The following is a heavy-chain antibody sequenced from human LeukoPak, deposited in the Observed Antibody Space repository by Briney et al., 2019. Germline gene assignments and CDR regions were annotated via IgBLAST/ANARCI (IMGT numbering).Heavy chain of an antibody. J-gene: IGHJ3*01. CDR3: ARDGIPGSHHALDV. Sequence: PGRSLRLPCAASGFTFSSYAMSWVRQAPGKGLEWVSVIYSAGTTYYADSVNGRFTISRDNSKNTVYLQMKSLRAEDSATYYCARDGIPGSHHALDVWGQGTMVTVSS. CDR1: GFTFSSYA. D-gene: IGHD3-16*02. CDR2: IYSAGTT. V-gene: IGHV3-53*01.